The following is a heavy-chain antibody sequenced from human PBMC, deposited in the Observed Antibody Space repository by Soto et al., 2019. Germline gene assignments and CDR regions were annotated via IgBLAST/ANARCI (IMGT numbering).Heavy chain of an antibody. V-gene: IGHV1-69*13. D-gene: IGHD6-13*01. Sequence: GASVKVSCKASGGTFSSYAISWVRQAPGQGLEWMGGIIPIFGTANYAQKFQGRVTITADESTSTAYMELSSLRSEDTAVYYCARDHKGIAAQAAHWGPEAPRNYYYYYGMDVWGQGTTVTVSS. CDR1: GGTFSSYA. CDR3: ARDHKGIAAQAAHWGPEAPRNYYYYYGMDV. CDR2: IIPIFGTA. J-gene: IGHJ6*02.